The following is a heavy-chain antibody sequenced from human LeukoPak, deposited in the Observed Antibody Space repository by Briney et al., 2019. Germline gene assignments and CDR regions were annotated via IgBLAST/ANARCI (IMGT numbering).Heavy chain of an antibody. CDR1: GYTFTSYD. D-gene: IGHD4-17*01. CDR2: MNPNSGNT. CDR3: ARVHDYGDPFDY. J-gene: IGHJ4*02. V-gene: IGHV1-8*01. Sequence: GASVKVSCKASGYTFTSYDINWVRQATGQGLEWMGWMNPNSGNTGYAQKFQGRVTMTRNTSISTAYMELSSLRSEDTAVYYCARVHDYGDPFDYWGQGTLVTVSS.